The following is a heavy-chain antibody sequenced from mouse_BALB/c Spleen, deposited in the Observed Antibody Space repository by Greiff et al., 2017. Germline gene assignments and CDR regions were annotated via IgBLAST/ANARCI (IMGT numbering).Heavy chain of an antibody. J-gene: IGHJ1*01. CDR2: ISYDGSN. CDR3: AREGVYGTWYFDV. D-gene: IGHD2-1*01. V-gene: IGHV3-6*02. Sequence: ESGPGLVKPSQSLSLTCSVTGYSITSGYYWNWIRQFPGNKLEWMGYISYDGSNNYNPSLKNRISITRDTSKNQFFLKLNSVTTEDTATYYCAREGVYGTWYFDVWGAGTTVTVSS. CDR1: GYSITSGYY.